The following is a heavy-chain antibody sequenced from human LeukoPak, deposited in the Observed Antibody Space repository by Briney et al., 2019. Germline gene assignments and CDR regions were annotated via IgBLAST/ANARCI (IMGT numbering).Heavy chain of an antibody. Sequence: ASVKVSCKASGYTFTNYDINWVRQAIGDGLEWMGWMDPNSGNTAYTQMFQGRVSMTRNTSISTAYMELSSLRSEDTAIYYCARGLADCGGDCFHYWGQGTLVTVSS. D-gene: IGHD2-21*01. J-gene: IGHJ4*02. V-gene: IGHV1-8*01. CDR3: ARGLADCGGDCFHY. CDR2: MDPNSGNT. CDR1: GYTFTNYD.